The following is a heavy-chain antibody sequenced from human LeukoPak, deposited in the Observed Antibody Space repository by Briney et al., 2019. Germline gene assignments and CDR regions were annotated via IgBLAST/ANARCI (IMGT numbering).Heavy chain of an antibody. CDR2: ISSSSSYI. V-gene: IGHV3-21*01. Sequence: GGSLRLSCAASGFTFSNAWMNWVRQAPGKGLEWVSSISSSSSYIYYADSVKGRFTISRDNAKNSLYLQMNSLRAEDTAVYYCAREVKAAAGTGALDYWGQGTLVTVSS. CDR1: GFTFSNAW. CDR3: AREVKAAAGTGALDY. J-gene: IGHJ4*02. D-gene: IGHD6-13*01.